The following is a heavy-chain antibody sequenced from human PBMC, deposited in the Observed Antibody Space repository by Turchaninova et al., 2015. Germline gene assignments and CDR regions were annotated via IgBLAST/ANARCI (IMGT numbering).Heavy chain of an antibody. Sequence: QVQLVESGGGVVQPGRSLRLSCAASGFTFNNFGMPWVRQAPGGGVEWVAVISYYGSHKPYADAXXGRXXXPRXXXKYTLSLQXXSLXXXDTAVYYXXXLGPWPSDPVDGFXXWGQGXMVIVSS. CDR3: XXLGPWPSDPVDGFXX. V-gene: IGHV3-30*03. CDR1: GFTFNNFG. D-gene: IGHD2-2*01. CDR2: ISYYGSHK. J-gene: IGHJ3*02.